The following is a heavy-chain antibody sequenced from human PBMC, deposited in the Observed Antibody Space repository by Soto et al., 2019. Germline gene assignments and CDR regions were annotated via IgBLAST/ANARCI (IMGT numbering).Heavy chain of an antibody. D-gene: IGHD6-19*01. Sequence: QVQLVQSGAEVKKPGAAVKVSCKASGYTFTSYAMHWVRQAPGQRLEWMGWINAGNGNTKYSQKFQGRVTITRDTSASTAYMELSSLRSEDTAVYYCARTSAAVAATHHFDYWGQGTLVTVSS. J-gene: IGHJ4*02. CDR2: INAGNGNT. V-gene: IGHV1-3*01. CDR3: ARTSAAVAATHHFDY. CDR1: GYTFTSYA.